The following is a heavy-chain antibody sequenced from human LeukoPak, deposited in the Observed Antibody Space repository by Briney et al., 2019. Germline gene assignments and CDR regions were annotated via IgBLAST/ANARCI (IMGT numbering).Heavy chain of an antibody. CDR2: IYTSGST. Sequence: SETLSLTCTVSGGSISSYYWSWIRQPPGKGLEWIGRIYTSGSTNYNPSLKSRVTMSVDTSKSQFSLKLSSVTAADTAVYYCARAGIAVAGRRDYFDYWGQGTLVTVSS. V-gene: IGHV4-4*07. J-gene: IGHJ4*02. CDR1: GGSISSYY. D-gene: IGHD6-19*01. CDR3: ARAGIAVAGRRDYFDY.